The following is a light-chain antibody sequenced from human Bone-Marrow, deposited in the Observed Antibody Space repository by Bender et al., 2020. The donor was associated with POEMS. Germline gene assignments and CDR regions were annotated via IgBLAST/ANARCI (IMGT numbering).Light chain of an antibody. CDR3: AAWDDGLNAGV. J-gene: IGLJ3*02. V-gene: IGLV1-36*01. Sequence: QSVLTQPPSVSEAPRQRVTISCSGSDSNIGKNAVNWYQQLPGKAPKLLIYYDDLLASGVSDRFSGSKSGTSASLAISGLQSEDEGDYYCAAWDDGLNAGVFGGGTRLTVL. CDR2: YDD. CDR1: DSNIGKNA.